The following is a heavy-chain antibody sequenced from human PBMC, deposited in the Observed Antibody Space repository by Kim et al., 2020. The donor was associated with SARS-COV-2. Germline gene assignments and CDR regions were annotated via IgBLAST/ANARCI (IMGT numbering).Heavy chain of an antibody. J-gene: IGHJ4*02. V-gene: IGHV3-23*01. Sequence: GGSLRLSCAASGFTFSSYSMSWVRQAPGKGLEWVSAIRGSGCTTYYADSVKGRFTISRDNSKNTLYLQMNSLRAEDTAVYYCAKDEVGAIVVAPDDWGQGTLVTVSS. CDR3: AKDEVGAIVVAPDD. CDR2: IRGSGCTT. CDR1: GFTFSSYS. D-gene: IGHD2-21*01.